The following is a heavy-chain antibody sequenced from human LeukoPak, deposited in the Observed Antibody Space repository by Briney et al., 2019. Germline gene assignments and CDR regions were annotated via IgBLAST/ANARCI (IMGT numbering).Heavy chain of an antibody. Sequence: VRQXPGXXXEWMGWISPYNGNTNYAQKLQGRVTMTADTSTSTAYMDLRSLSSDDTAVYYCARDGSSSWYAYWGQGTLVTVSS. CDR2: ISPYNGNT. D-gene: IGHD6-13*01. J-gene: IGHJ4*02. CDR3: ARDGSSSWYAY. V-gene: IGHV1-18*01.